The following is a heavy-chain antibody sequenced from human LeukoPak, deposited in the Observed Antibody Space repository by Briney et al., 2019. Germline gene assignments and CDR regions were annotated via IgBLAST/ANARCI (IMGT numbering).Heavy chain of an antibody. Sequence: SSVKVSCKASGGTFSSYAISWVRQAPGQGLEWMGRIIPILGIANYAQKFQGRVTITADKSTSTAYMELSSLRSEDTAVYYCARDGHGSGSYSSDHWGQGTLVTVSS. CDR2: IIPILGIA. CDR1: GGTFSSYA. CDR3: ARDGHGSGSYSSDH. D-gene: IGHD3-10*01. J-gene: IGHJ4*02. V-gene: IGHV1-69*04.